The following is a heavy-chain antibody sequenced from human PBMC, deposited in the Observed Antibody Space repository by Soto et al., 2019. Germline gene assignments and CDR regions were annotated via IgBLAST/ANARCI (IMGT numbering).Heavy chain of an antibody. CDR2: IYYSGST. D-gene: IGHD4-17*01. V-gene: IGHV4-59*01. J-gene: IGHJ4*01. Sequence: SETLSLTCTVSCGSISRYNWSWIRQPPGKGLEWIGYIYYSGSTNYNPSLKSRVTISVDTSKNQFSLKLSSVTAADTAVYYCARDHNGGDFDYWGHGTLVTVS. CDR3: ARDHNGGDFDY. CDR1: CGSISRYN.